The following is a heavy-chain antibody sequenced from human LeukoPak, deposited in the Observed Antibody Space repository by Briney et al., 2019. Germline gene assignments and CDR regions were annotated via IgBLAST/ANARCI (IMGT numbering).Heavy chain of an antibody. CDR3: ASSSGWHYYYYYGMDV. J-gene: IGHJ6*02. D-gene: IGHD6-19*01. CDR2: MNPNSGNT. V-gene: IGHV1-8*02. CDR1: GYTFTSYD. Sequence: ASVKVSCKASGYTFTSYDINWVRQATGQGLEWMGWMNPNSGNTGYAQKFQGRVTMTRNTSISTAYMELSSLRSEDTAVYYCASSSGWHYYYYYGMDVWGQGITVTVSS.